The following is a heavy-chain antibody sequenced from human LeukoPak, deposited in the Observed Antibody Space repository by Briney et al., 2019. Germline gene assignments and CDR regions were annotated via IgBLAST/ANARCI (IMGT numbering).Heavy chain of an antibody. CDR1: GGSFSGHY. CDR2: INHSGST. Sequence: SETLSLTCAVYGGSFSGHYWSWIRQSPGKGLEWIGEINHSGSTNYNPSLKSRVTISVDTSKNQFSLKLSSVTAADTAVYYCARVEAVAAPFDYWGQGTLVIVSS. CDR3: ARVEAVAAPFDY. V-gene: IGHV4-34*01. J-gene: IGHJ4*02. D-gene: IGHD6-19*01.